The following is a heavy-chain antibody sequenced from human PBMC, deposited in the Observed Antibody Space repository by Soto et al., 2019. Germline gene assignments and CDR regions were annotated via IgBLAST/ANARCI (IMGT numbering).Heavy chain of an antibody. Sequence: LRLSCAASGLTFSSYEMNWVRQAPGKGLEWVSYISRSGSTIYYADSVKGRVTISRDNAKNSLYLQMNSLRAEDTAVYYCARDGRIRRPDWYFDLWGRGTLVTVSS. CDR1: GLTFSSYE. J-gene: IGHJ2*01. V-gene: IGHV3-48*03. CDR3: ARDGRIRRPDWYFDL. CDR2: ISRSGSTI. D-gene: IGHD2-15*01.